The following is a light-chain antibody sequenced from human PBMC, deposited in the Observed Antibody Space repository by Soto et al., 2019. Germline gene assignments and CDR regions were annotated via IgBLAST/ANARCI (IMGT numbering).Light chain of an antibody. CDR2: GAS. V-gene: IGKV3-20*01. J-gene: IGKJ1*01. CDR1: ESVSSSY. CDR3: QQYGSSPPWM. Sequence: EFVLTQSPGTLSLSPGERATLSCRASESVSSSYLAWYQQKPGQAPRLLIFGASSRATGTPDRFSGSGSGTDFTLTISRLEPEDFAVYYCQQYGSSPPWMFGQGTKVDIK.